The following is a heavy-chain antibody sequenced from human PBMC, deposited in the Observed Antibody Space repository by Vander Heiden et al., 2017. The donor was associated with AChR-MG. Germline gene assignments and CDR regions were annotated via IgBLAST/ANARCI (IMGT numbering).Heavy chain of an antibody. V-gene: IGHV3-23*01. CDR3: AKIPLYYDSSGYASDAFDI. CDR2: ISGSGGST. J-gene: IGHJ3*02. CDR1: GFTFSSYA. D-gene: IGHD3-22*01. Sequence: EVQLLESGGGLVQPGGSLRLSCAASGFTFSSYAMSWVRQAPGKGLEWVSAISGSGGSTYYADSVKGRFTISRDNSKNTLYLQMNSLRAEDTAVYYCAKIPLYYDSSGYASDAFDIWGQGTMVTVS.